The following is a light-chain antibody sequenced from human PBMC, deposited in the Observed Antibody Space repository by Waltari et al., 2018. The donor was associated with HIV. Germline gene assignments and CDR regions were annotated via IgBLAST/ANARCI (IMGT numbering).Light chain of an antibody. CDR2: RNN. J-gene: IGLJ3*02. V-gene: IGLV1-47*01. CDR1: SSNIGYNY. CDR3: AAWDDSLSSWV. Sequence: QSVLTQPPSASGTPGQRVTISCSGSSSNIGYNYVYWYQQLPGTAPKLLIYRNNQRPSGVPDRFSGSKSGTSASLAISGLRSEDEADYYCAAWDDSLSSWVFGGGTKLTVL.